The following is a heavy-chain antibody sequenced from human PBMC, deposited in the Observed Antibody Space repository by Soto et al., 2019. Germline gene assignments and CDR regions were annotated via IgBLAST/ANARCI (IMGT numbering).Heavy chain of an antibody. Sequence: PSETLSLTCAVSGGSISSSNWWGWVRQPPGKGLEWIGEIYHSGSTNYNPSLKSRVTISVDKSKNQFSLKLSSVTAADTAVYYCARDRGSSGWYGVYYYYGMDVWGQGTTVTVSS. CDR1: GGSISSSNW. J-gene: IGHJ6*02. V-gene: IGHV4-4*02. CDR2: IYHSGST. D-gene: IGHD6-19*01. CDR3: ARDRGSSGWYGVYYYYGMDV.